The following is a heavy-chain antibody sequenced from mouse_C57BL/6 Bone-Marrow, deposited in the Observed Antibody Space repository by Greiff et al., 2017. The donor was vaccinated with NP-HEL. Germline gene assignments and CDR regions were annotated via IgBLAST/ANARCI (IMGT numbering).Heavy chain of an antibody. CDR2: INPNNGGT. V-gene: IGHV1-26*01. CDR3: ARGYYGSSYYFDY. J-gene: IGHJ2*01. D-gene: IGHD1-1*01. Sequence: EVQLQQSGPELVKPGASVKISCKASGYTFTDYYMNWVKQSHGKSLEWIGDINPNNGGTSYNQKFKSKATLTVDKSSSTAYMELRSLTSEDSAVYYCARGYYGSSYYFDYWGQGTTLTVSS. CDR1: GYTFTDYY.